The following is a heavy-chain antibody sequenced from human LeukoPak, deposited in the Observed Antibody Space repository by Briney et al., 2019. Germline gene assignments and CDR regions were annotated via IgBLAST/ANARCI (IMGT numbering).Heavy chain of an antibody. J-gene: IGHJ4*02. CDR3: ARGHYGDYSFDY. V-gene: IGHV3-49*03. CDR2: IRSKAYGGTT. CDR1: VFPFGDYA. D-gene: IGHD4-17*01. Sequence: GGPLRLSCTASVFPFGDYAIRWLRQAPGRGLVGVGFIRSKAYGGTTEYAASVKGRFTISRDDSKNSLYLQMNSLKTEDTAVYYCARGHYGDYSFDYWGQGTLVTVSS.